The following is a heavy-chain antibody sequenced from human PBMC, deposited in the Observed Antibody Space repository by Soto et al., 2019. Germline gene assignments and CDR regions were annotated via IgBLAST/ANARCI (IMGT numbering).Heavy chain of an antibody. V-gene: IGHV3-23*01. D-gene: IGHD3-10*01. Sequence: EVQLFESGGDLVQPGGSLGLSCAASGFTFSSYAMSWVRQAPGKGLEWVSAITGRGGNTYYADSLKGRFTISSDDSKNSLDPKMNTLRAEETAVYYCAKGLSGSGSYYAQPESWGQGNLVTVSS. CDR1: GFTFSSYA. J-gene: IGHJ5*02. CDR2: ITGRGGNT. CDR3: AKGLSGSGSYYAQPES.